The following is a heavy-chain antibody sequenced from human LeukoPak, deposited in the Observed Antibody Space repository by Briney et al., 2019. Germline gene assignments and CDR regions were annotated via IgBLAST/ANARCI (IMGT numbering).Heavy chain of an antibody. Sequence: SETLSLTCTVSGGSISSYYWSWIRQPPGKGLEWIGYIYTSGSTNYNPSLKSRVTISVDTSKNQFSLKLSSVTAADTAVYYCARHDVNSEGCSSGWYYFDYWGQGTLVTVSS. CDR3: ARHDVNSEGCSSGWYYFDY. V-gene: IGHV4-4*09. J-gene: IGHJ4*02. CDR1: GGSISSYY. CDR2: IYTSGST. D-gene: IGHD6-19*01.